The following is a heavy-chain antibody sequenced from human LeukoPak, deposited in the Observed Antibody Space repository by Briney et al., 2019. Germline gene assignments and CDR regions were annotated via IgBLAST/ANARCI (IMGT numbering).Heavy chain of an antibody. V-gene: IGHV3-33*01. J-gene: IGHJ6*04. CDR2: IWYDGSNK. Sequence: GRSLRLSCAASGFTFSSYGMHWVRQAPGKGLEWVAVIWYDGSNKYYADSVKGRFTISRDNSKTTLYLQMNSLRAEDTAVYYCARRLERRISYYYYGMDVWGKGTTVTVSS. D-gene: IGHD1-1*01. CDR3: ARRLERRISYYYYGMDV. CDR1: GFTFSSYG.